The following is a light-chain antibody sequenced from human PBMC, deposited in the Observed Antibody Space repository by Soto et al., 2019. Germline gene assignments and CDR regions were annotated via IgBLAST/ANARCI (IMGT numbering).Light chain of an antibody. V-gene: IGLV2-14*01. CDR1: SSDVGGYNY. J-gene: IGLJ1*01. CDR3: SSYTSSSTYV. CDR2: DVS. Sequence: QSALTQPVSVSGSPGQSITISCTGTSSDVGGYNYVSWYQQHPGKAPKLMIYDVSNRPSGLSNRFSGSKSGNTASLTISGLQAEDEADYYCSSYTSSSTYVFGTGTKLTVL.